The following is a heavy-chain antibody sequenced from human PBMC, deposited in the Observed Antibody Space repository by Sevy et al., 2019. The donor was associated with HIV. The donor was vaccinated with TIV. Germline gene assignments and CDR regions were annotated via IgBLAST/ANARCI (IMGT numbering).Heavy chain of an antibody. CDR3: ATNAGYNSKTHYYYYMDV. D-gene: IGHD5-12*01. J-gene: IGHJ6*03. V-gene: IGHV4-59*01. Sequence: SETLSLTCTVSGGSISSYYWSWIRQPPGKGLEWIGYIYYSGSTNYNPSLKSRVTISVDTSKNQFSLKLSSATAADTAVYYCATNAGYNSKTHYYYYMDVWGKGTTVTVSS. CDR2: IYYSGST. CDR1: GGSISSYY.